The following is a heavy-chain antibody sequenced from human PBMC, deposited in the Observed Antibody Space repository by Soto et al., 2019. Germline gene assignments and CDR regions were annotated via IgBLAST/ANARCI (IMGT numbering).Heavy chain of an antibody. CDR1: DGSISSYD. CDR3: ARGGYSGYDSLYY. J-gene: IGHJ4*02. Sequence: SANLSITCTVSDGSISSYDWSWIRQPPGKGLEWIGYIYYSGSTNYNPSLKSRVTISVDTSKNQFSLKLSSVTAADTAVYYCARGGYSGYDSLYYWGQGTLVTVSS. CDR2: IYYSGST. V-gene: IGHV4-59*01. D-gene: IGHD5-12*01.